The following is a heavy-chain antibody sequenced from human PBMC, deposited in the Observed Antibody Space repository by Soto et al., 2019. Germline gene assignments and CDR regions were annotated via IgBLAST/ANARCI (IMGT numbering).Heavy chain of an antibody. V-gene: IGHV3-23*01. CDR1: GFTFSDFP. Sequence: GGSLRLSCAASGFTFSDFPMSWVRQVPGKGLEWIAAIRYDGGSVYYVESVKGRFTISRDNSKNTLYLQMNSLRAEDTAVYYCARDEDWLLFDYWGQGTLVTVSS. J-gene: IGHJ4*02. D-gene: IGHD3-9*01. CDR3: ARDEDWLLFDY. CDR2: IRYDGGSV.